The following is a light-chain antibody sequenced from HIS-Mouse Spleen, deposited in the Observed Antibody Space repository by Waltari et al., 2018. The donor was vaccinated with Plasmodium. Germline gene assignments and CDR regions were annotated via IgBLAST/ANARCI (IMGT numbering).Light chain of an antibody. V-gene: IGKV1-39*01. Sequence: DIQMTQSPSSLSASVGDRVTITCRASQSISSYINWYQQKPGKAPKLLIYAASSLQSGVPSRFSGSGSWTDFTLTISSLQPEDFATYYCQQSYSTPQLTFGGGTKVEIK. CDR3: QQSYSTPQLT. CDR1: QSISSY. J-gene: IGKJ4*01. CDR2: AAS.